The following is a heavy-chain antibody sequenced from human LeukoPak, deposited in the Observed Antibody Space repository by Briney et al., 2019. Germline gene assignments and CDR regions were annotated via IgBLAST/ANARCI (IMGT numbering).Heavy chain of an antibody. CDR1: VFTFNIYA. CDR2: ISGSGGTT. D-gene: IGHD2-8*01. J-gene: IGHJ5*01. Sequence: GGSLRLSCGASVFTFNIYAMSWVRQAPGKGLEWVSVISGSGGTTDYADSVKGRFTISRDNSNNTLYLQMNSLRAEDTAVYYCAKGGYRAYCTTRSCQSWFDSWGQGTLVIVSS. V-gene: IGHV3-23*01. CDR3: AKGGYRAYCTTRSCQSWFDS.